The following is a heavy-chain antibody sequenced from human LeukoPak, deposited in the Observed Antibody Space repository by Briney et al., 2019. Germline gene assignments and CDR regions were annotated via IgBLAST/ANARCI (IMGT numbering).Heavy chain of an antibody. J-gene: IGHJ6*04. CDR3: ARGPYCSSTSCYWSYYYYYGMDV. CDR1: GYTFTSYY. CDR2: INPSGGST. D-gene: IGHD2-2*01. V-gene: IGHV1-46*01. Sequence: ASVKVSCKASGYTFTSYYMHWVRQAPGQGLEWMGIINPSGGSTGYAQKFQGRVTMTRDTSTSTVYMELSSLRSEDTAVYYCARGPYCSSTSCYWSYYYYYGMDVWGKGTTVTVSS.